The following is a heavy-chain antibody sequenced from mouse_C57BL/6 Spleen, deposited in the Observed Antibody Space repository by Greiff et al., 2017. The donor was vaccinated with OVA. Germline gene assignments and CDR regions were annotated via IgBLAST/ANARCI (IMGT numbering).Heavy chain of an antibody. CDR2: IYPGDGDT. V-gene: IGHV1-82*01. CDR1: GYAFSSSW. J-gene: IGHJ4*01. Sequence: VQGVESGPELVKPGASVKISCKASGYAFSSSWMNWVKQRPGKGLEWIGRIYPGDGDTNYNGKFKGKATLTADKSSSTAYMQLSSLTSEDSAVYFCARGSYAMDYWGQGTSVTVSS. CDR3: ARGSYAMDY.